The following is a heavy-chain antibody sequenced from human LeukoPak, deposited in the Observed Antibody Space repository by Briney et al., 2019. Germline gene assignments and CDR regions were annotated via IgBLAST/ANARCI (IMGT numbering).Heavy chain of an antibody. V-gene: IGHV4-4*07. J-gene: IGHJ4*02. CDR1: GYSISSGYY. Sequence: SETLSLTCAVSGYSISSGYYWSWIRQPAGKGLEWIGRIYTSGSTNYNPALKSRVTMSVDTSKNQFSLKLSSVTAADTAVYYCARDLGYSSGWWGQGTLVTVSS. CDR2: IYTSGST. D-gene: IGHD6-19*01. CDR3: ARDLGYSSGW.